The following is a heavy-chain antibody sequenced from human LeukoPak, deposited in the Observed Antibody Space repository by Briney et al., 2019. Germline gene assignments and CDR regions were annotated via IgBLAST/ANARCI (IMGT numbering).Heavy chain of an antibody. CDR3: ARRFAS. CDR2: ITGSSGTI. Sequence: GGSLRLSCAASGFTFSTYSMNWVRQAPGKGLVWVSYITGSSGTIYYADSVKGRFTISRDNAKNSLYLQMNSLRAEDTAVYYCARRFASWGQGTLVTVSS. V-gene: IGHV3-48*04. CDR1: GFTFSTYS. J-gene: IGHJ4*02.